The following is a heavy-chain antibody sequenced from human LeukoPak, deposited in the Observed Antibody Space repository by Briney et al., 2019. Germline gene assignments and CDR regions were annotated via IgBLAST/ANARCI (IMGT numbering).Heavy chain of an antibody. CDR1: GGTFSSYA. J-gene: IGHJ4*02. V-gene: IGHV1-69*04. CDR3: ARVKMRYSSGWPFDY. D-gene: IGHD6-19*01. CDR2: IIPIPGIA. Sequence: SVKVSRKASGGTFSSYAISWVRQAPGQGLEWMGRIIPIPGIANYAQKFQGRVTITADKSTSTAYMELSSLRSEDTAVYYCARVKMRYSSGWPFDYWGQGTLVTVSS.